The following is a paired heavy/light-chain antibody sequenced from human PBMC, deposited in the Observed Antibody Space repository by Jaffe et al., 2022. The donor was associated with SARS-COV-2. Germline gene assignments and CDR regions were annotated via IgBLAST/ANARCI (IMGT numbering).Heavy chain of an antibody. J-gene: IGHJ4*02. Sequence: QVHLVESGGGVVQPGRSLRLSCAASGLTFSGYGLHWVRQAPGEGLEWVAVISNDGSNGYYADSVKGRFAISRDNSKNTLYLQMDSLRVEDTAVYYCARDLRAGPSAPAIFGAAIYWGQGTLVTVSS. CDR1: GLTFSGYG. V-gene: IGHV3-30*09. D-gene: IGHD2-2*02. CDR3: ARDLRAGPSAPAIFGAAIY. CDR2: ISNDGSNG.
Light chain of an antibody. CDR3: QTWGTGMV. V-gene: IGLV4-69*01. J-gene: IGLJ2*01. CDR1: SGHSDNA. Sequence: QLVVTQSPSVSASLGASVKLTCTLSSGHSDNAIAWHQQQPEKGPRYLMKLNSDGSHSKGDAIPDRFSGSSSGAERYLTISSLQSEDEADYYCQTWGTGMVFGGRTKLTVL. CDR2: LNSDGSH.